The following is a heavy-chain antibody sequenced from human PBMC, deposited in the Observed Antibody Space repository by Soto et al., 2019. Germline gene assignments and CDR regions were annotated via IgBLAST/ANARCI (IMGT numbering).Heavy chain of an antibody. D-gene: IGHD6-19*01. CDR2: INPGGGSE. Sequence: QVDLVKYGAEVKKPGASVTISCKASGSAITRYYIHWVRQAPGRGLEWMGIINPGGGSESYAQKFQARVTIDKDTSTGTVYMDLRSLRTEDTAVYYCARDTSGWSLNGLDVWGQGTTVNVSS. J-gene: IGHJ6*02. V-gene: IGHV1-46*01. CDR1: GSAITRYY. CDR3: ARDTSGWSLNGLDV.